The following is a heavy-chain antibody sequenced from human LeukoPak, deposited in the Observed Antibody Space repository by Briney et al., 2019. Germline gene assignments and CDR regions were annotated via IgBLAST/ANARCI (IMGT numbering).Heavy chain of an antibody. D-gene: IGHD4-17*01. V-gene: IGHV3-74*01. J-gene: IGHJ4*02. CDR2: IKGDGSST. Sequence: SGGSLRLSCAASGFTFASDWMHWVRQAPGEGLVWVSRIKGDGSSTRYADSVKGRFTISRDNAKNTLYLQMNSLRAEDTAVYYCARDFYGDSSDWGQGTLVTVPS. CDR1: GFTFASDW. CDR3: ARDFYGDSSD.